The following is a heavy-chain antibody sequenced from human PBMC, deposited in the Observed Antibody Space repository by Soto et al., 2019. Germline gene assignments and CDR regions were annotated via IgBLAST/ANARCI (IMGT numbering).Heavy chain of an antibody. V-gene: IGHV1-69*05. CDR3: ARSGLASGSSIDY. CDR1: GGTFSSYA. CDR2: IIPIFGTA. J-gene: IGHJ4*02. Sequence: QVQLVQSGAEVKKPGSSVKVSCKASGGTFSSYAISWVRQAPGQGLEWMGGIIPIFGTANYAQKFQGRATXTXDXXTSPAYMELSSLRSEDTAVYYCARSGLASGSSIDYWGQGTLVTVSS. D-gene: IGHD1-26*01.